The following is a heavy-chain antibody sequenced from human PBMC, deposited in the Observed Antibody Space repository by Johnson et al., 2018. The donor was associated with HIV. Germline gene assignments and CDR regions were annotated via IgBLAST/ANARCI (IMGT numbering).Heavy chain of an antibody. CDR2: IRYDGSKK. D-gene: IGHD4-23*01. J-gene: IGHJ3*02. CDR1: GFTFSSYG. Sequence: QVQLVESGGGVVQPGGSLRLSCAASGFTFSSYGMHWVRQAPGKGLEWVAFIRYDGSKKYYADSVKGRFAISRDNSKNTRHLQMNSLRAEDTAVYYCASGEDYGGNYGALDIWGQGTMVTVSS. CDR3: ASGEDYGGNYGALDI. V-gene: IGHV3-30*02.